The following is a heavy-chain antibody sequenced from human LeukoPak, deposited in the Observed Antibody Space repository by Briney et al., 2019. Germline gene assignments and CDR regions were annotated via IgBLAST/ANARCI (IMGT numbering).Heavy chain of an antibody. CDR2: ISHEGSNK. D-gene: IGHD6-13*01. Sequence: GRSLRLSCAASGFTFSRFSFHWVRQAPGKGLEWVAVISHEGSNKYYADSVKGRFTISRDNSKKTVYLQMNSLRPEDTAVYYCARERPENTWVKPLGYWGQGTLVTVSS. V-gene: IGHV3-30-3*01. J-gene: IGHJ4*02. CDR1: GFTFSRFS. CDR3: ARERPENTWVKPLGY.